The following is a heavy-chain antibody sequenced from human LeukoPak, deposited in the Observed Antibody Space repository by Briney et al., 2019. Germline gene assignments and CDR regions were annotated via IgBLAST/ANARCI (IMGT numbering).Heavy chain of an antibody. CDR2: INTNTGNP. D-gene: IGHD3-3*01. Sequence: ASVKVSCKASGYTFTSYAMNWVRQAPGQGLEWMGWINTNTGNPTYAQGFTGRFVFSLDTSVSTAYLQISSLKAEDTAVYYCARVKSDFWSGYYPSDYWGQGTLVTVSS. J-gene: IGHJ4*02. V-gene: IGHV7-4-1*02. CDR3: ARVKSDFWSGYYPSDY. CDR1: GYTFTSYA.